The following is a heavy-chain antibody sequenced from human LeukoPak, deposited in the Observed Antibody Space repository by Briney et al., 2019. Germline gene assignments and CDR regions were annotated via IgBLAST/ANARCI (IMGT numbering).Heavy chain of an antibody. J-gene: IGHJ6*02. Sequence: TSETLSLTCTVSGASINTYYWSWIRQPPGKGLEWIGYIYYSGSTNYNPSLKSRVTISVDTSKNQFSLKLSSVTAADTAVYYCARVVDTAMVPYGMDVWGQGTTVTVSS. CDR2: IYYSGST. V-gene: IGHV4-59*13. CDR1: GASINTYY. CDR3: ARVVDTAMVPYGMDV. D-gene: IGHD5-18*01.